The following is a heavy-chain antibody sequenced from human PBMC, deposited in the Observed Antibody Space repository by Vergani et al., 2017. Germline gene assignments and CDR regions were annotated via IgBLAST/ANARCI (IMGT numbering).Heavy chain of an antibody. J-gene: IGHJ4*02. Sequence: QVQLQESGPGLVKPSETLTLTCTVSGDSVISTDYHWGWLRQPPGKGLEWIGSMDYSGSTSYNPSLESRISISFETPKNQFSLRLTSVTAADTAVYYCASKRGACRAAYCHSYDFWGPGTLVGVSS. CDR1: GDSVISTDYH. D-gene: IGHD2-15*01. CDR2: MDYSGST. CDR3: ASKRGACRAAYCHSYDF. V-gene: IGHV4-39*01.